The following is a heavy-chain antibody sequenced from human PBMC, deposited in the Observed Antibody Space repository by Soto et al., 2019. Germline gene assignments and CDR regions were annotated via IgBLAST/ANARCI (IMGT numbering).Heavy chain of an antibody. CDR2: ISAYNGNT. CDR3: ARDRDIVVVPAAISNYYYGMDV. V-gene: IGHV1-18*04. Sequence: ASVKVSCKASGYTFTSYGISWVRQAPGQGLEWMGWISAYNGNTNYAQKLQGRVTMTTGTSTSTAYMELRSLRSDDTAVYYCARDRDIVVVPAAISNYYYGMDVWGQGTTVTVSS. D-gene: IGHD2-2*02. J-gene: IGHJ6*02. CDR1: GYTFTSYG.